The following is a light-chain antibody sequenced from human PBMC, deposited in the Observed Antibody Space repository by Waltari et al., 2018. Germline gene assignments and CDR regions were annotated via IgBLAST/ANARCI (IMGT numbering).Light chain of an antibody. CDR3: TSYRSSSTYV. Sequence: QSALTQSASVSGSPGQSITISCTGTSSDVGGYNYVSWYQQHPGKAPKLIIYEVTNRPSGGSHRFSGSKSGNTASLTISGLQADDEADYYCTSYRSSSTYVFGTGTKVTVL. V-gene: IGLV2-14*01. J-gene: IGLJ1*01. CDR2: EVT. CDR1: SSDVGGYNY.